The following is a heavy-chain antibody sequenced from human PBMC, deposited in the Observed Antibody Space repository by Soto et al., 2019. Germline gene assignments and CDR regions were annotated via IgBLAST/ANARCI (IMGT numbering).Heavy chain of an antibody. CDR2: ISGSGGST. CDR1: GFRFSSHD. D-gene: IGHD5-18*01. Sequence: EVQLLESGGGLVQPGGSLRLSCGASGFRFSSHDMSWVRQAPGKGLEWVSAISGSGGSTYYADSVKGRFTISRDNSENTLYLQMNSLRAEDTAVYYCANRDTSMVTRYYYGMDVWGQGTTVTVSS. V-gene: IGHV3-23*01. CDR3: ANRDTSMVTRYYYGMDV. J-gene: IGHJ6*02.